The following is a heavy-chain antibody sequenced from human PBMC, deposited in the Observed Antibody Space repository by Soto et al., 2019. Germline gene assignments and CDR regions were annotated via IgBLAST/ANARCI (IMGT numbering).Heavy chain of an antibody. CDR3: SSGGAAYRRYYYRMDV. Sequence: PGGSLRLSCAASGFTFSSYAMHWVRQAPGKGLEWVAVISYDGSNKYYADSVKGRFTISRDNSKNTLYLQMNSLRAEDTAVYYCSSGGAAYRRYYYRMDVLGQGTTVIVAS. D-gene: IGHD3-16*01. CDR1: GFTFSSYA. J-gene: IGHJ6*01. V-gene: IGHV3-30-3*01. CDR2: ISYDGSNK.